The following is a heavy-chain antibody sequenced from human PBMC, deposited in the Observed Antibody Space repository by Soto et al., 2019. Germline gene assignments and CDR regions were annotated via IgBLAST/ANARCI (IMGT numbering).Heavy chain of an antibody. Sequence: QVQLVQSGAEVKKPGSSVKVSCNASGGTFSSYSINWVRQAPGQGLEWMGEIIPIFGTANYAQKFQGRVTITADESTSTAYMELCSMRSEDTAVYYCARDGGRHSGGIDYWGQGTLVTVSS. J-gene: IGHJ4*02. CDR1: GGTFSSYS. CDR2: IIPIFGTA. V-gene: IGHV1-69*01. D-gene: IGHD1-26*01. CDR3: ARDGGRHSGGIDY.